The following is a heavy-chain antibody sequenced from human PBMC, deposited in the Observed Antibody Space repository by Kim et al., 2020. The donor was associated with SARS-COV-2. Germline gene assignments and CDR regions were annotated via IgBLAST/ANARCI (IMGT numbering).Heavy chain of an antibody. V-gene: IGHV1-2*05. CDR3: AREDYYYGMDV. CDR2: INPNNGDT. Sequence: ASVKVSCKASGYTFTAYYIHWVRQAPGQGLEWMGRINPNNGDTNYAQKFQGRVTMTTDTSISTAYMELSRLRSDDTVVYYCAREDYYYGMDVWGQGTTVTVSS. CDR1: GYTFTAYY. J-gene: IGHJ6*02.